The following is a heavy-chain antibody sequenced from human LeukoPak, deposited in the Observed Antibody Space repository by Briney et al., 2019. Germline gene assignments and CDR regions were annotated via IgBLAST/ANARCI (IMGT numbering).Heavy chain of an antibody. V-gene: IGHV3-48*03. CDR2: ISTSDTII. D-gene: IGHD3-22*01. Sequence: GGSLTLSCAVSGFTFSSYEMNWVRQAPGKGLEWVSFISTSDTIIYYADSVKGRFTISRDNAKNSLYLQMNSLRAEDTAVYYCARDNKVVVGTHAFDIWGQGTMVTVSS. CDR1: GFTFSSYE. CDR3: ARDNKVVVGTHAFDI. J-gene: IGHJ3*02.